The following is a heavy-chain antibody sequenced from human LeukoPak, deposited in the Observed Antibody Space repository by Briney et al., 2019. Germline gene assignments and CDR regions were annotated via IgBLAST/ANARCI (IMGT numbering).Heavy chain of an antibody. CDR3: ARDLAWGAFDY. CDR1: GFTFSSYG. V-gene: IGHV3-21*04. J-gene: IGHJ4*02. Sequence: PGGSLRLSCAASGFTFSSYGMNWVRQAPGKGLEWVSSITSSSYYIYYADSVKGRFTISRDDSKNMLSLQMNSLRVEDTAVYYCARDLAWGAFDYWGQGALVTVSS. D-gene: IGHD7-27*01. CDR2: ITSSSYYI.